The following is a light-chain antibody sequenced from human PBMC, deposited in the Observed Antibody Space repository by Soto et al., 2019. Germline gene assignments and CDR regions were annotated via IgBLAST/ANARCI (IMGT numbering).Light chain of an antibody. V-gene: IGKV4-1*01. CDR3: QQYYSTPYT. J-gene: IGKJ2*01. CDR1: RSVLYSSNTKNY. Sequence: DIVMTQSPDSLAVSLGDRATIKCKSLRSVLYSSNTKNYLAWYQHKPGQPPKLLFYWASTRESGVPDRFSGGGSGTDFTLTINSLQAEDVAVYYCQQYYSTPYTFGQGTKVDIK. CDR2: WAS.